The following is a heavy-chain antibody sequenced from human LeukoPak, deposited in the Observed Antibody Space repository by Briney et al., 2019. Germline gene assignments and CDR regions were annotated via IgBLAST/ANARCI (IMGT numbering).Heavy chain of an antibody. J-gene: IGHJ4*02. CDR1: GFTFSSYG. V-gene: IGHV3-30*18. Sequence: EGSLRLSCAASGFTFSSYGMHWVRQAPGKGLEWVAVISYDGSNKYYADSVKGRFTISRDNSKNTLYLQMNSLRPEDTAVYYCAKDQGYSYGYVSYWGQGTLVTVSS. CDR2: ISYDGSNK. D-gene: IGHD5-18*01. CDR3: AKDQGYSYGYVSY.